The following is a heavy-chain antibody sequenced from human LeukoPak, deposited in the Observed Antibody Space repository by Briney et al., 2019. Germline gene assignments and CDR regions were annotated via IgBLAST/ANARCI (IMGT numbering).Heavy chain of an antibody. CDR2: INPNSGGT. CDR3: AREQWLVRGGGSGWFDP. D-gene: IGHD6-19*01. CDR1: GYTFTGYY. Sequence: ASVKVSCKASGYTFTGYYMHWVRQAPGQGLEWMGWINPNSGGTNYAQKLQGRVTMTRDTSISTAYMELSRLRSDDTAVYYCAREQWLVRGGGSGWFDPWGQGTLVTVSS. V-gene: IGHV1-2*02. J-gene: IGHJ5*02.